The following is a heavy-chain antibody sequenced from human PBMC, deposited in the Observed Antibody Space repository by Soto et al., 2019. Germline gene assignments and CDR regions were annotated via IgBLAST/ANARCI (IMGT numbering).Heavy chain of an antibody. CDR3: AKDIDAVNPYYYGMDV. D-gene: IGHD3-22*01. J-gene: IGHJ6*02. V-gene: IGHV3-9*01. CDR2: ISWNSGSI. Sequence: GGSLRLSCAASGFTFDDYAMHWVRQAPGKGLEWVSGISWNSGSIGYADSVKGRFTISRDNTKNSLYLQMNSLRAEDTALYYCAKDIDAVNPYYYGMDVWGQGTTVTVSS. CDR1: GFTFDDYA.